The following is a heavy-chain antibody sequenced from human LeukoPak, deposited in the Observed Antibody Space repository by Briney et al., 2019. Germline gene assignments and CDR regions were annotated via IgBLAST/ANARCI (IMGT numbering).Heavy chain of an antibody. CDR2: ISSSSSTI. CDR3: ARAAYYYESSGLYYFDE. J-gene: IGHJ4*02. V-gene: IGHV3-48*02. CDR1: GLTFSSYS. Sequence: GGSLRLSCAASGLTFSSYSMDWVRQAPGKGLEWVSYISSSSSTIYYADSVKGRFTISRDNAKNSLYLQMNSLRDEDTAVYYCARAAYYYESSGLYYFDEWGQGTLVTVSS. D-gene: IGHD3-22*01.